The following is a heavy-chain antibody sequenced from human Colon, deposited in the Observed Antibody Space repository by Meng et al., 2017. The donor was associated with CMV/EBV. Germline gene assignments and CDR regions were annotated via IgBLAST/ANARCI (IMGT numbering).Heavy chain of an antibody. CDR3: ARGSNIYYGMDV. J-gene: IGHJ6*02. CDR1: GFTCSSYS. D-gene: IGHD2/OR15-2a*01. V-gene: IGHV3-21*01. Sequence: GESLKISCATSGFTCSSYSMNWVRQAPGKGLEWVSSISGGDTYIWYADAMKGRFAVSRDNGKSSQYLQMNSLRDEDTGVYYCARGSNIYYGMDVWGQGTTVTVSS. CDR2: ISGGDTYI.